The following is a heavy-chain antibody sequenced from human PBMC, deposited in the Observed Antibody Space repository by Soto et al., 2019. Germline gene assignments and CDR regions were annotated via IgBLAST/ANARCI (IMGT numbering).Heavy chain of an antibody. J-gene: IGHJ4*02. Sequence: KASETLSLTYTVSGGSISNYYWTWIRQPPGKGLEWIGYLYYSGSTNYNPSPKSRVTISLDTSKNQFSLKLNSVTAADTAVYYCARVSYGREWYFDHWGQGTPVTVSS. CDR3: ARVSYGREWYFDH. CDR2: LYYSGST. V-gene: IGHV4-59*01. CDR1: GGSISNYY. D-gene: IGHD5-18*01.